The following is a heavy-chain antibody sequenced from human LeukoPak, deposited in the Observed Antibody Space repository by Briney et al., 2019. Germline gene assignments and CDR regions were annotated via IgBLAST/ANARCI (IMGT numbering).Heavy chain of an antibody. J-gene: IGHJ4*02. CDR2: ISGSGGNT. CDR1: GFTFSSYA. CDR3: AKDPTFIAARPLSFDY. D-gene: IGHD6-6*01. V-gene: IGHV3-23*01. Sequence: GGSLRLSCAASGFTFSSYAMSWVRQAPGKGLEWVSAISGSGGNTYYADSVKGRFTISRDNSKNTLYLQMNSLRAEDTAVYYCAKDPTFIAARPLSFDYWGQGTLVTVSS.